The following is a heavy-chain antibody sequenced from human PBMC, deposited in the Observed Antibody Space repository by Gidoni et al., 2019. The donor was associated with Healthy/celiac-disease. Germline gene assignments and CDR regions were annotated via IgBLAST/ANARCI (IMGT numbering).Heavy chain of an antibody. Sequence: QLQLQESGPGLVKPSETLSLTCTVSGGSISSSSYYWGWIRQPPGKGLEWIGSIYYSGSTSYNPPLKSRVTISVDTSKNQFSLKLSSVTAADTAVYYCARLNITHSSGWYLSMNYYYYYGMDVWGQGTTVTVSS. V-gene: IGHV4-39*01. CDR3: ARLNITHSSGWYLSMNYYYYYGMDV. CDR2: IYYSGST. CDR1: GGSISSSSYY. J-gene: IGHJ6*02. D-gene: IGHD6-19*01.